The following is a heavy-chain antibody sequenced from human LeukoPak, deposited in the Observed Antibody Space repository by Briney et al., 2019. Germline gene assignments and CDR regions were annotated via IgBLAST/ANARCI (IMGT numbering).Heavy chain of an antibody. CDR3: ARPPNCSSTSCYGYYYGMDV. D-gene: IGHD2-2*01. Sequence: GASVKVSCKVSGYTFTSYDINWVRQATGQGLEWMGWMNPNSGNTGYAQKFQGRVTMTRNTSISTAYMELSSLRSEDTAVYYCARPPNCSSTSCYGYYYGMDVWGQGTTVTVSS. CDR2: MNPNSGNT. J-gene: IGHJ6*02. CDR1: GYTFTSYD. V-gene: IGHV1-8*01.